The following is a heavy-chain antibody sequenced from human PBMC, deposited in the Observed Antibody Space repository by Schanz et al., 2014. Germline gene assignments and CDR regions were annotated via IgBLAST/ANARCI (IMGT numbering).Heavy chain of an antibody. CDR1: GFSLDIFA. CDR2: FNDGGVNK. J-gene: IGHJ4*02. Sequence: EVHLLESGGGLVEPGGSLRLSCATSGFSLDIFAVSWVRQAPGKGLEWVSSFNDGGVNKYYADPVKGRFTISSDNSKSTLYLQMSSLRAEDTAVYYCAKTLFPGGTQTFGNWGRGTLVTVSS. CDR3: AKTLFPGGTQTFGN. V-gene: IGHV3-23*01. D-gene: IGHD2-8*02.